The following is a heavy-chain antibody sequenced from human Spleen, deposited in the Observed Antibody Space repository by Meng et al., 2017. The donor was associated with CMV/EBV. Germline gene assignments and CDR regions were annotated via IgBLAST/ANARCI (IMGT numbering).Heavy chain of an antibody. J-gene: IGHJ6*02. Sequence: GSLRLSCAVYGGSFSGYYWSWIRQPPGKGLEWIGEINHSGSTNYNPSLKSRVTISVDTSKNQFSLKLRSVTATDTAVYYCARGLTKKMTTVIPKYYYYAMDVWGQGTTVTVSS. CDR1: GGSFSGYY. CDR3: ARGLTKKMTTVIPKYYYYAMDV. V-gene: IGHV4-34*01. D-gene: IGHD4-17*01. CDR2: INHSGST.